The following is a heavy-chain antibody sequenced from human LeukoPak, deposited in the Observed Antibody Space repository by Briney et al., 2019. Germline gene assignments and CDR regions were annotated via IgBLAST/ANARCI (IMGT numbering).Heavy chain of an antibody. V-gene: IGHV3-21*01. J-gene: IGHJ4*02. CDR3: AREGPNYDFWSGYQSPLDY. Sequence: GGSLRLSCAASGFTFSSYSMNWVRQAPGKGLEWVSSISSSSSYIYYADSVKGRFTISRDNAKNSLYLQMNSLRAEDTAVYYCAREGPNYDFWSGYQSPLDYWGQGALVTVSS. CDR1: GFTFSSYS. CDR2: ISSSSSYI. D-gene: IGHD3-3*01.